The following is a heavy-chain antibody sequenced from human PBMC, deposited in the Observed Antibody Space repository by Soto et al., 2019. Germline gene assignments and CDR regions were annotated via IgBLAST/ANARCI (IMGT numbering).Heavy chain of an antibody. Sequence: QVQLVQSGAEVKKPGASVKVSCKASGYTFTSYDINWVRQATGQGLEWMGWMNPNSGNTGYAQKFQGRVTMTRNTSISTAYMELSRLRSEDTAVYYCAREGNYFVVVPAATRDYYYGMDVWGQGTTVTVSS. D-gene: IGHD2-2*01. CDR1: GYTFTSYD. J-gene: IGHJ6*02. CDR2: MNPNSGNT. V-gene: IGHV1-8*01. CDR3: AREGNYFVVVPAATRDYYYGMDV.